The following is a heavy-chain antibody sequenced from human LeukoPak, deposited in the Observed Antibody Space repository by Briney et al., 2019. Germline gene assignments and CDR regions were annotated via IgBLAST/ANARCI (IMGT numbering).Heavy chain of an antibody. V-gene: IGHV4-38-2*02. D-gene: IGHD3-9*01. CDR1: GFTFSSYA. J-gene: IGHJ4*02. Sequence: GSLRLSCTASGFTFSSYAMSWIRQPPGKGLEWIGSIYDSGSTYYNPSLKSRVTISVDTSKNQFSLKLSSVTAADTAVYYCATLWDYDILTGYQGYFDSWGQGTLVTVSS. CDR2: IYDSGST. CDR3: ATLWDYDILTGYQGYFDS.